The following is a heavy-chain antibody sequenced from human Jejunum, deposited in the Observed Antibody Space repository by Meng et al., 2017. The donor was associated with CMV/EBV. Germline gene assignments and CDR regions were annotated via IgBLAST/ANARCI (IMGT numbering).Heavy chain of an antibody. CDR1: SSNG. J-gene: IGHJ3*02. Sequence: SSNGWSWVRQPPGKGMEWIGEMSHSGNINYNPSLKSRVTISVDTSKNQFSLKLTSVTAADTAVYYCARDRKYHYDNSDSWAFDIWGQGTRVTVSS. CDR2: MSHSGNI. D-gene: IGHD3-22*01. V-gene: IGHV4-4*02. CDR3: ARDRKYHYDNSDSWAFDI.